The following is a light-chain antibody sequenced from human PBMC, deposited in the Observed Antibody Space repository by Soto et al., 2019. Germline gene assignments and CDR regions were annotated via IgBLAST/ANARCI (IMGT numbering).Light chain of an antibody. V-gene: IGKV3-11*01. J-gene: IGKJ5*01. CDR1: QSFSTY. CDR2: DAS. CDR3: QQRSNWPIT. Sequence: EVVMTQSPATLSVSPGERATLSCRASQSFSTYLACYQQKPGQAPRLLIYDASNRATGIPARFSGSGSGTDFTLTISSLEPEDFAVYYCQQRSNWPITFGQGTRLEI.